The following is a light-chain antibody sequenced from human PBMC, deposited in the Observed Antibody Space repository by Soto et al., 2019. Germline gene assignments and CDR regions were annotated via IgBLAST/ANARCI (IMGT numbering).Light chain of an antibody. V-gene: IGKV1-33*01. CDR2: EAS. J-gene: IGKJ2*01. Sequence: DIQMTQSPSSLSTSVGERVTITCQASQDISNSLNWYQQKPGKAPNLLIYEASKLQTGVPSRVSGGGSGTHFTFTISNLQPEDIATYYCQHYDNLPRYTFGLGTKLEIK. CDR1: QDISNS. CDR3: QHYDNLPRYT.